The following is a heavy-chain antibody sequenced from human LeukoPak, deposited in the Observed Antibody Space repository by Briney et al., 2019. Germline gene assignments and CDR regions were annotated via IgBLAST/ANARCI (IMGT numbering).Heavy chain of an antibody. J-gene: IGHJ4*02. CDR3: ALTLWLSLQPVFDY. D-gene: IGHD3-22*01. Sequence: SESLSLTCAVSGYSISSGYYWGWIRQPPGKGLEWIGSVYHSGSTYSNPSLRSRVTISVDTSKNQFSLKLSSVTAADTAVYYCALTLWLSLQPVFDYWGQGILVTVSS. V-gene: IGHV4-38-2*01. CDR1: GYSISSGYY. CDR2: VYHSGST.